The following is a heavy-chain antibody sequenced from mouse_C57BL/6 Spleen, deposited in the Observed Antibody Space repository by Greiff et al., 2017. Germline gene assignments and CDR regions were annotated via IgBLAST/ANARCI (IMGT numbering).Heavy chain of an antibody. J-gene: IGHJ3*01. D-gene: IGHD1-1*01. Sequence: QVQLQQPGAELVRPGSSVKLSCKASGYTFTSYWMHWVKQRPIQGLEWIGNIDPSDSDTHYNQQFKDKATLTVDKSSSTAYMQLSSLTSEDSAVYYCAREEYYGSRSFAYWGQGTLVTVSA. CDR2: IDPSDSDT. CDR3: AREEYYGSRSFAY. CDR1: GYTFTSYW. V-gene: IGHV1-52*01.